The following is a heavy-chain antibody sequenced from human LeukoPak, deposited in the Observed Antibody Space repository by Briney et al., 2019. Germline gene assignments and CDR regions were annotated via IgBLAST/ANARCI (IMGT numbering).Heavy chain of an antibody. CDR2: ISSSSSTV. V-gene: IGHV3-48*01. CDR1: GFTFSSYS. Sequence: GGSLRLSCAASGFTFSSYSMNWVRQAPGKGLEWVSYISSSSSTVYYADSVKGRFTISRDNAKNSLYLQMNSLRAEDTAVYYCATFRARAFDIWGQGTMVTVSS. J-gene: IGHJ3*02. CDR3: ATFRARAFDI.